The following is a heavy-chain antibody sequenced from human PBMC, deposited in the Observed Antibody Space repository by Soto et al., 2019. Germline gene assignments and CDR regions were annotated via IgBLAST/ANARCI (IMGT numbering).Heavy chain of an antibody. CDR2: ISAYNGNT. Sequence: ASVKVSCKASGYTFTSYGISWVRQAPGQGLEWMGWISAYNGNTNYAQKLQGRVTMTTDTSTSTAYMELRSLRSDDTAVYYYAREAENGDYVWIDYWGQGTLVTVSS. CDR3: AREAENGDYVWIDY. J-gene: IGHJ4*02. V-gene: IGHV1-18*01. D-gene: IGHD4-17*01. CDR1: GYTFTSYG.